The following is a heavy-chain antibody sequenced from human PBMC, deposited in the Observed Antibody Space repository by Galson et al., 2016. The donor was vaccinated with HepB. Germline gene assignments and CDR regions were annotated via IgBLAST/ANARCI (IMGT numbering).Heavy chain of an antibody. J-gene: IGHJ6*02. V-gene: IGHV3-9*01. CDR1: GFNIDNYA. CDR3: AKDSSEYAYGYYFSNGLDV. D-gene: IGHD3-10*01. Sequence: SLRLSCAASGFNIDNYAMHWVRQAPGKGLEWVSSITRNSDNMAYADSVKGRFTISRDNSKNSLYLQMFRLRPEDTALYFCAKDSSEYAYGYYFSNGLDVWGQGTTFSGSS. CDR2: ITRNSDNM.